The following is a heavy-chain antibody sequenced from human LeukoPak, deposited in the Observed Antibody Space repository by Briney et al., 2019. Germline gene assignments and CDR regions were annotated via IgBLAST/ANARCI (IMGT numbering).Heavy chain of an antibody. CDR2: IYTSGST. V-gene: IGHV4-61*02. D-gene: IGHD1-26*01. CDR1: GGSISSSSYY. CDR3: ASGIVGATTPWFDP. J-gene: IGHJ5*02. Sequence: PSETLSLTCTVSGGSISSSSYYWSWIRQPAGKGLEWIGRIYTSGSTNYNPSLKSRVTMSVDTSKNQFSLKLSSVTAADTAVYYCASGIVGATTPWFDPWGQGTLVTVSS.